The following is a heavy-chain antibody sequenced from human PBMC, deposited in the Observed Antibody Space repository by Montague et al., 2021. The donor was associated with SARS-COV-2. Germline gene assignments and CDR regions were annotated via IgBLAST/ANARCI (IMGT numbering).Heavy chain of an antibody. Sequence: SETLSLTCLVSGDSVDSFSWSWTRQSPGKGLEWIGSISDSGTTHINPALKSRAAISTDRSKNEISLRMTSVTAADTAVYSCARHQDLFSTERVIGFDIWGPGTMVIVSS. CDR3: ARHQDLFSTERVIGFDI. D-gene: IGHD2-21*01. CDR2: ISDSGTT. CDR1: GDSVDSFS. V-gene: IGHV4-59*08. J-gene: IGHJ3*02.